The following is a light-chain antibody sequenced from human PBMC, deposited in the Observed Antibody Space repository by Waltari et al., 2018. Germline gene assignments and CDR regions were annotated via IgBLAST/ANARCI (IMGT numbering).Light chain of an antibody. CDR2: AAY. CDR1: QNIDNY. V-gene: IGKV1-39*01. CDR3: QQSHSTPLT. J-gene: IGKJ4*01. Sequence: DIQITQSPSSLSASVGDSVTISCRARQNIDNYLNWYQQKPGKAPKLLISAAYSLQSGVPLRFSGSGSVTDFTLTINSLQPEDFATYYCQQSHSTPLTFGGGTKVEIK.